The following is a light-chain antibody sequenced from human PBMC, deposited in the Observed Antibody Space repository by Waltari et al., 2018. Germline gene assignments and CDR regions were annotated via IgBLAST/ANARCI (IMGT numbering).Light chain of an antibody. CDR2: KVY. CDR3: MQATNWPYT. V-gene: IGKV2-30*02. Sequence: DAVMTQSPLSLPVTAGQPASIPCRASQRLVHGNGNTYLNWFQQRPGQSPRRLIYKVYNRDSGVPDRFSGSGSGTDFTLKISRVEAEDFGAIYYCMQATNWPYTFGQGTKLEIE. CDR1: QRLVHGNGNTY. J-gene: IGKJ2*01.